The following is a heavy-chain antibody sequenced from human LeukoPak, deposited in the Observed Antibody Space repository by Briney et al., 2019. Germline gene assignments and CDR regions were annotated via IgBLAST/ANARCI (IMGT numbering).Heavy chain of an antibody. V-gene: IGHV1-3*01. CDR3: ARTPLQVRLPPFDY. CDR1: GYTFTSYA. J-gene: IGHJ4*02. Sequence: SVRVSCKASGYTFTSYAVHGVRQAPVQRLEWMGWINAGNGNTKYSQKFQGRVTITRDTSASTAYMELSSLRSEDTAVYYCARTPLQVRLPPFDYWGQGTLVTVSS. D-gene: IGHD5-18*01. CDR2: INAGNGNT.